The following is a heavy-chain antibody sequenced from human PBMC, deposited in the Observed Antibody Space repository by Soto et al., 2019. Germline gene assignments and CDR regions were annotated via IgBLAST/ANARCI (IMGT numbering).Heavy chain of an antibody. CDR3: VSADCTGDGYRSGH. CDR1: GFSFSSHE. CDR2: ISSRGGTI. J-gene: IGHJ4*02. Sequence: EVQLVESGGNLVQPGGSLRLSCAASGFSFSSHEMNWVRQAPGKGLEWVSYISSRGGTIYYADSVKGRFTISRDNARNSSYLQMNSLRAGYTAIYYCVSADCTGDGYRSGHWGQGTLVTVSS. D-gene: IGHD2-8*02. V-gene: IGHV3-48*03.